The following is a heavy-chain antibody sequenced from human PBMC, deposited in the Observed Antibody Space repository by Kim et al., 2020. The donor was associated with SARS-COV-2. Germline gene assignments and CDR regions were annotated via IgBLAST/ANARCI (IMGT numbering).Heavy chain of an antibody. D-gene: IGHD6-19*01. CDR1: GYTFTSYG. CDR2: ISAYNGNT. J-gene: IGHJ6*02. Sequence: ASVKVSCKASGYTFTSYGISWVRQAPGQGLEWMGWISAYNGNTNYAQKLQGRVTMTTDTSTSTAYMELRSVRSDDTAVYYCTIQDSGWSFQKYGMDVWGQGTTVTVSS. V-gene: IGHV1-18*01. CDR3: TIQDSGWSFQKYGMDV.